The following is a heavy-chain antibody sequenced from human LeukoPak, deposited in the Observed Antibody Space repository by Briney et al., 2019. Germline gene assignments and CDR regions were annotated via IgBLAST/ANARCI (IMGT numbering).Heavy chain of an antibody. CDR1: GGSISSYY. J-gene: IGHJ4*02. CDR3: ARLETYCGGDCYLGFDY. CDR2: IYYSGST. D-gene: IGHD2-21*02. V-gene: IGHV4-59*08. Sequence: NPSETLSLTCTVSGGSISSYYWSWIRHPPGKGLELIGYIYYSGSTNYNPSLKSRVTISVDTSKNQFSLKLSSVTAADTAVYYCARLETYCGGDCYLGFDYWGQGTLVTVSS.